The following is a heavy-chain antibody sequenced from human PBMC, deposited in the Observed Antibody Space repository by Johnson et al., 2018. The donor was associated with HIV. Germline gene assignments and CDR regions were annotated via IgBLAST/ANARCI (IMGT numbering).Heavy chain of an antibody. J-gene: IGHJ3*01. CDR1: GFTVSSNY. V-gene: IGHV3-66*01. CDR2: IYSGGST. CDR3: ARVGASRFDAFHV. D-gene: IGHD3-16*01. Sequence: VQLVESGGGLVQPGGSLRLSCAASGFTVSSNYMSWVRQAPGKGLEWVSVIYSGGSTYYTDSVTGRFTISRDNSKNTLYLQMNSLRADDTAVYYCARVGASRFDAFHVWGQGTMVTVSS.